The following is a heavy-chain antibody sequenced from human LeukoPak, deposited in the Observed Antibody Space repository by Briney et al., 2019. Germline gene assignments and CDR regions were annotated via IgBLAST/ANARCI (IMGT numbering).Heavy chain of an antibody. CDR2: ISSSSSYI. D-gene: IGHD1-26*01. Sequence: PGGSLRLSCAASGFTFSSYAMSWVRQAPGKGLEWVSSISSSSSYIYYADSVKGRFTISRDNAKNSLYLQMNSLRAEDTAMYYCARWGAPDYWGQGTLVTVSS. CDR1: GFTFSSYA. CDR3: ARWGAPDY. V-gene: IGHV3-21*01. J-gene: IGHJ4*02.